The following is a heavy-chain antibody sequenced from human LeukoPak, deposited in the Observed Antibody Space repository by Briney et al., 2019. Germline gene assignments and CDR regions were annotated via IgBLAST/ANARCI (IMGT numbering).Heavy chain of an antibody. D-gene: IGHD6-19*01. CDR1: GFTFSSYG. J-gene: IGHJ4*02. CDR3: ARAPHGSGCDY. CDR2: IWYDGSNK. Sequence: GGSLRLSCAASGFTFSSYGMHWVRQAPGKGLEWVAVIWYDGSNKYYADSVKGRFTISRDNSKNTLYLQMNSLRTEDTAVYYCARAPHGSGCDYWSQGTLVTVSS. V-gene: IGHV3-33*01.